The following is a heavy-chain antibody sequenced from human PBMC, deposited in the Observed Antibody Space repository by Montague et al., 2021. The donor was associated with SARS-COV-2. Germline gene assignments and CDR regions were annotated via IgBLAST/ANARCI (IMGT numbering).Heavy chain of an antibody. CDR3: AKAIYCYGGSCYFYGMDV. Sequence: SLRLSCAAPGFTFISYGMHWVRQAPGKGLEWVAIISYDGSNKYYADSVKGRFTVSRDNSKNTLYLQMNSLRAEDTAVYYCAKAIYCYGGSCYFYGMDVWGQGTTVTVSS. CDR1: GFTFISYG. CDR2: ISYDGSNK. J-gene: IGHJ6*02. V-gene: IGHV3-30*18. D-gene: IGHD2-15*01.